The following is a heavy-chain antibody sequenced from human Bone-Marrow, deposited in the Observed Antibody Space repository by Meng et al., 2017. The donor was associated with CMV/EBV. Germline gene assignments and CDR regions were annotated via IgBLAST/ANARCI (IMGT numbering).Heavy chain of an antibody. CDR3: ARVGSSNLDY. CDR1: GFTFSSYS. D-gene: IGHD3-16*01. V-gene: IGHV3-21*01. CDR2: ISSSSSYI. J-gene: IGHJ4*02. Sequence: GGSLRLSCAASGFTFSSYSMSWVRQAPGQGLEWVSFISSSSSYIYYADSMKGRFTISRDNAKNSVSLLMNSLRAEDTAVYYCARVGSSNLDYWGQGTLVTVSS.